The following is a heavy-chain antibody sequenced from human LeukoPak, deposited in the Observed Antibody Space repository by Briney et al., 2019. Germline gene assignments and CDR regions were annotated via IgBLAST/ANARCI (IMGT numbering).Heavy chain of an antibody. CDR3: AREQRSVYNYAHRAIDH. Sequence: PGGSLRLSCAASGFTFNTYWMHWVRQAPGKGLVWVSRIHSDGVTTSYADSVKGRFAISRDSAKNTLSLQMSSLRAEDTAVYYCAREQRSVYNYAHRAIDHWGQGTLVTVSS. J-gene: IGHJ4*02. V-gene: IGHV3-74*01. CDR1: GFTFNTYW. CDR2: IHSDGVTT. D-gene: IGHD5-18*01.